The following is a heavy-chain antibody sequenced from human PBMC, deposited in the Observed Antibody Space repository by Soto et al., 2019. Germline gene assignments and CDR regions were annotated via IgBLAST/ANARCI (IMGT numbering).Heavy chain of an antibody. J-gene: IGHJ5*02. D-gene: IGHD3-10*01. V-gene: IGHV1-3*01. CDR3: ARDYGVVRGVITSNWFDP. Sequence: ASVKXSCKASGYTFTSYAMHWVRQAPGQRLEWMGWINAGNGNTKYSQKFQGRVTITRDTSASTAYMELSSLRSEDTAVYYCARDYGVVRGVITSNWFDPWGQGTLVTVSS. CDR2: INAGNGNT. CDR1: GYTFTSYA.